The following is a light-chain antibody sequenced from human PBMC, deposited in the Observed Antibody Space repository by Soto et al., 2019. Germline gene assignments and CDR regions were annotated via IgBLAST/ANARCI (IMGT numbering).Light chain of an antibody. Sequence: ESMLTQSPGTLSLSPGERATLSCRASQSVSTRYLAWYQQKPGQAPRLLIYGASIRATGIPDRFSGSGSGTDFPLTISRLEPEDFAVYYCHQFGSSPPAFTFGQGTKLQI. CDR3: HQFGSSPPAFT. CDR1: QSVSTRY. CDR2: GAS. V-gene: IGKV3-20*01. J-gene: IGKJ2*01.